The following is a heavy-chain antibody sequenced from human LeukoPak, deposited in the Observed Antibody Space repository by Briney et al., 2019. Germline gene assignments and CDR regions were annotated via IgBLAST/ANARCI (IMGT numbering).Heavy chain of an antibody. Sequence: EASVKVSCKASGYRFTGYYMHWVRQAPGQGLEWMGRINPNSGGTNYAQKFQGRVTMTRDTSISTAYMELSRLRSDDTAVYYCASSITPGIAVTLDYWGQGTLVTVSS. CDR3: ASSITPGIAVTLDY. V-gene: IGHV1-2*06. J-gene: IGHJ4*02. CDR1: GYRFTGYY. D-gene: IGHD6-19*01. CDR2: INPNSGGT.